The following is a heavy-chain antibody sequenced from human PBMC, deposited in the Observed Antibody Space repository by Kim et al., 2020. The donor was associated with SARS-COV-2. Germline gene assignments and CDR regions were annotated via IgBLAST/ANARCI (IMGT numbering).Heavy chain of an antibody. CDR3: ARVTGDYDYVWGSYRRTFDI. D-gene: IGHD3-16*02. Sequence: SETLSLTCTVSGGSISSGGYYWSWIRQHPGKGLEWIGYIYYSGSTYYNPSLKSRVTISVDTSKNQFSLKLSSVTAADTAVYYCARVTGDYDYVWGSYRRTFDIWGQGTMVTVSS. CDR2: IYYSGST. V-gene: IGHV4-31*03. CDR1: GGSISSGGYY. J-gene: IGHJ3*02.